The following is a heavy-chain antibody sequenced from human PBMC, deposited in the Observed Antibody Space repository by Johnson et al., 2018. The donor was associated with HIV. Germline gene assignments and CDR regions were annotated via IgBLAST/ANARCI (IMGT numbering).Heavy chain of an antibody. CDR2: ISYDGSNK. V-gene: IGHV3-30*04. CDR1: GFTFSSYA. D-gene: IGHD4-17*01. J-gene: IGHJ3*02. CDR3: ARDGTTAPSGDAFNI. Sequence: QVQLVESGGGVVQPGRSLRLSCAASGFTFSSYAIHWVRQAPGKGLEWVAIISYDGSNKYYADSVKGRFTISRDNSKNTRYLQMNSLRAEDTALYYCARDGTTAPSGDAFNIWGQVTMVTVSA.